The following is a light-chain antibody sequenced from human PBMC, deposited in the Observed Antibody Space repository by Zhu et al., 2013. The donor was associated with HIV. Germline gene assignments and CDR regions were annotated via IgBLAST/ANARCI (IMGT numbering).Light chain of an antibody. J-gene: IGLJ2*01. CDR3: QVRDSSTNHVL. V-gene: IGLV3-1*01. CDR2: DDR. CDR1: KLGDKY. Sequence: SYELTQPPSVSVSPGQTATITCSGDKLGDKYVCWYQQKAGQAPLLVVYDDRDRPSGIPERFSGSNSGNTATLTISRVEDGDEADYYCQVRDSSTNHVLFGGGTKLTVL.